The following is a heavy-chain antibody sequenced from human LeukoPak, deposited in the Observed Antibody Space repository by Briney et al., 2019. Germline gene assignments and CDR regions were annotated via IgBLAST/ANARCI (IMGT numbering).Heavy chain of an antibody. CDR3: ARHNHGYDWDY. V-gene: IGHV3-33*01. CDR2: IWPDGGTK. Sequence: GGPLRLSCTASGFPFSSYGMHWVRQAPGKGLVWVTVIWPDGGTKYYADSVKGRFTVSRDNSKNTLYLQMNSLRAEDTAVYYCARHNHGYDWDYWGQGTLVTVSS. CDR1: GFPFSSYG. J-gene: IGHJ4*02. D-gene: IGHD5-12*01.